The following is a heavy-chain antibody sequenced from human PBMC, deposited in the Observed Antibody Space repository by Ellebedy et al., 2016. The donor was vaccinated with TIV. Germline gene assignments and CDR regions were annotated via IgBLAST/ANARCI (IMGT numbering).Heavy chain of an antibody. CDR3: AKDIWIGYNWNYGGFSDMDV. CDR1: GGSISSGDYY. J-gene: IGHJ6*02. CDR2: IYYSGST. Sequence: MPSETLSLTCTVSGGSISSGDYYWSWIRQPPGKGLEWIGYIYYSGSTYYNPSLKSRVTISVDTSKNQFSQKLSSVTAADTAVYYCAKDIWIGYNWNYGGFSDMDVWGQGTTVTVSS. D-gene: IGHD1-7*01. V-gene: IGHV4-30-4*01.